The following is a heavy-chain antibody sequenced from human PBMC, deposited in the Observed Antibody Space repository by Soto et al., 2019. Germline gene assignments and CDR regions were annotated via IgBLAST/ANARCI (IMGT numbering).Heavy chain of an antibody. D-gene: IGHD3-22*01. CDR2: IYHSGST. CDR1: GDSVSSSNW. Sequence: SETLSLTCTASGDSVSSSNWWSWVRQPPGKGLEWIGEIYHSGSTTYNPSLKSRATISVDKSENQFSLRLKSVTAADTAVYYCASVGSDYDNSGYYLPWGPGALVTVSS. V-gene: IGHV4-4*02. J-gene: IGHJ5*02. CDR3: ASVGSDYDNSGYYLP.